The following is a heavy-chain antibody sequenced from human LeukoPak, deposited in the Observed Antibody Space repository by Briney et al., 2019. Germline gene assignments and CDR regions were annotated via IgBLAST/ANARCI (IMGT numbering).Heavy chain of an antibody. CDR2: ISAYNGNT. V-gene: IGHV1-18*01. CDR1: GYTFTSYG. CDR3: VTSICCYDPSGYYPFDY. D-gene: IGHD3-22*01. J-gene: IGHJ4*02. Sequence: GASVKVSCKASGYTFTSYGISWVRQAPGQGLERMEWISAYNGNTNYAQKLQGRVTMTTDTSTSTADMELRSLRTEDTAVYYCVTSICCYDPSGYYPFDYWGQGTLVTVSS.